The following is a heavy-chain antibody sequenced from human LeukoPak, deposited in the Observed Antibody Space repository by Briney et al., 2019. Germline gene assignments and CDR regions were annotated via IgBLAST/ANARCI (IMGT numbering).Heavy chain of an antibody. Sequence: SETLSLTCAVSGYSISSGYYWGWIRQPPGKGLEWIGSIYHSGSTYYDPSLKSRVTISVDTSKNQFSLKLSSVTAADTAVYYCARHLWELLYYFDYWGQGTLVTVSS. CDR2: IYHSGST. V-gene: IGHV4-38-2*01. CDR1: GYSISSGYY. J-gene: IGHJ4*02. D-gene: IGHD1-26*01. CDR3: ARHLWELLYYFDY.